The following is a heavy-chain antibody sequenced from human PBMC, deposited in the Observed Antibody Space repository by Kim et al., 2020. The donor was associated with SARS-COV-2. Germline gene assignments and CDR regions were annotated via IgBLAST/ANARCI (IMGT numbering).Heavy chain of an antibody. V-gene: IGHV4-59*01. CDR3: ARVGVVRGVPVDY. Sequence: STPPPKDRVTLSVDTSKNQFSLRLSSVTAADTAVYYCARVGVVRGVPVDYWGQGTLVTVSS. D-gene: IGHD3-10*01. J-gene: IGHJ4*02.